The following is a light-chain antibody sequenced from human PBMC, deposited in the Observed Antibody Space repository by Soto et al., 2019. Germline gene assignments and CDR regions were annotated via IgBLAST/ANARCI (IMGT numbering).Light chain of an antibody. V-gene: IGLV8-61*01. CDR1: SGSVSTSYY. CDR2: STN. Sequence: QTVVTQEPSFSVSPGGTVTRTCGLSSGSVSTSYYPSWYQQTPGQAPRTLIYSTNTRSSGVPDRFSGSILGNKAALTITGAQADDESDYYCVLYMGSGICVFGGGTKLTVL. CDR3: VLYMGSGICV. J-gene: IGLJ2*01.